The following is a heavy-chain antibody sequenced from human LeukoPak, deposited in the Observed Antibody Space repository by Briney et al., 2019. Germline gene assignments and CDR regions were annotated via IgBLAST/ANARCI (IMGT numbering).Heavy chain of an antibody. CDR1: GYTLTEFS. V-gene: IGHV1-24*01. CDR2: FDPEDSKT. D-gene: IGHD7-27*01. J-gene: IGHJ4*02. CDR3: ATYHAGDFDY. Sequence: ASVNVSCKVSGYTLTEFSMHWVRQAPGKGLEWVGGFDPEDSKTIYAQKFQGRVTMIEDTSTDTAYMELSSLTSDDTAVYYCATYHAGDFDYWGQGTLVTVSS.